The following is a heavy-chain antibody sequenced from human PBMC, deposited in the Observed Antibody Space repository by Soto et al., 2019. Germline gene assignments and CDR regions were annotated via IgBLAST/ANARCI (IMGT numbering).Heavy chain of an antibody. CDR2: IYYSGST. Sequence: LSETLSLTCTVSGGSISSSGYYWGWIRQPPGKGLEWIGNIYYSGSTNYNPSLKSRVTISVDTSKNQFSLKVSSVTAADTAVYYCARRSYYGSGSIFDYWGQGTLVTVSS. CDR3: ARRSYYGSGSIFDY. CDR1: GGSISSSGYY. D-gene: IGHD3-10*01. V-gene: IGHV4-39*01. J-gene: IGHJ4*02.